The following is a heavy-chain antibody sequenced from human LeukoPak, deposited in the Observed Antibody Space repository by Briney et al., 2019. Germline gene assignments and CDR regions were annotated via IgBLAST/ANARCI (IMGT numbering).Heavy chain of an antibody. Sequence: GSLRLSCAASGFTFNDYYMNWIRQAPGKGLEWIGSIYYSGSTYYNPSLKSRVTISVDTSKNQFSLKLSSVTAADTAVYYCARGKTYHYDSSGYYYFDYWGQGTLVTVSS. V-gene: IGHV4-59*05. CDR2: IYYSGST. CDR1: GFTFNDYY. J-gene: IGHJ4*02. D-gene: IGHD3-22*01. CDR3: ARGKTYHYDSSGYYYFDY.